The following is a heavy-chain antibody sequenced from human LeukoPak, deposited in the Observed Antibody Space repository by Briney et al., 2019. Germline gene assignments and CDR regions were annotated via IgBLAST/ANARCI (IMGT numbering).Heavy chain of an antibody. Sequence: QTGGSLRLSCAASGFTFSNYGMHWVRQAPGQGLEWVSAVSNSGGSTYYADSVKGRFTISRDNSKNTLYLQMNSLRAEDTAVYYCAKSTRIAARGRNYFDYWGQGTLVTVSS. D-gene: IGHD6-6*01. CDR3: AKSTRIAARGRNYFDY. CDR2: VSNSGGST. V-gene: IGHV3-23*01. J-gene: IGHJ4*02. CDR1: GFTFSNYG.